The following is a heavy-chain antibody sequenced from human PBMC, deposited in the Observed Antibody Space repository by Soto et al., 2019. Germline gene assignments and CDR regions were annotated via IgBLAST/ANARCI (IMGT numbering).Heavy chain of an antibody. CDR3: ARHPTVTEYYFDY. CDR1: GGSISSYY. D-gene: IGHD4-17*01. J-gene: IGHJ4*02. CDR2: VYYIGRT. V-gene: IGHV4-59*08. Sequence: QVQLQESGPGLVKPSETLSLTCTVSGGSISSYYWSWIRQPPGKGLEWIGYVYYIGRTNYNPSLKSRFTISVDTSKNQFSLKLSSVTAADTAVYYCARHPTVTEYYFDYWGQGTLVTVSS.